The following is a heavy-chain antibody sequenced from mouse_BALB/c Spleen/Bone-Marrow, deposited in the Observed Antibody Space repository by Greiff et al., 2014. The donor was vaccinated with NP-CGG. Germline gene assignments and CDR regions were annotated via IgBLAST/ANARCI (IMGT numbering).Heavy chain of an antibody. J-gene: IGHJ2*01. CDR2: IRTKADDYAT. V-gene: IGHV6-6*01. CDR3: TPHPFDY. Sequence: DVMLVESGGGLVQPGGSMKLSCAASGFTFSDTWLDWVRQSPEKGLEWVAEIRTKADDYATYYAESVKGRFTISRGDSISSVYLQMNSLRAEDTGIYYCTPHPFDYWGQGTTLTVSS. CDR1: GFTFSDTW.